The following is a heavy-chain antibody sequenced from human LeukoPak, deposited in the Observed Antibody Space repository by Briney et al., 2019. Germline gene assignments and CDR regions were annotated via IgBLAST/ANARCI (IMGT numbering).Heavy chain of an antibody. CDR1: GGTFSSYA. CDR2: IIPILGIA. D-gene: IGHD1-26*01. Sequence: GASVKVSCKASGGTFSSYAISWVRQAPGQGLEWMGRIIPILGIANYAQKFQGRVTITADKSTSTAYMELSSLRSEDTAVYYCARQSFAPTLVGATGYFDYWGQGTLVTVSS. V-gene: IGHV1-69*04. CDR3: ARQSFAPTLVGATGYFDY. J-gene: IGHJ4*02.